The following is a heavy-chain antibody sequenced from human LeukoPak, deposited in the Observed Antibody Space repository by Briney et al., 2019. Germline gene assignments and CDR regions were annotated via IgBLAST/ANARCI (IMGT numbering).Heavy chain of an antibody. Sequence: GGSLRLSCAASGFTFSSYAMSWVRQAPGKGLEWVSAISGSGGSTHYADSVKGRFNISRDNSKNTLYLQMNSLRAEDTAVYYCAKTPFLVGTAMVHTRMNGYFDYWGQGTLVSVSS. J-gene: IGHJ4*02. V-gene: IGHV3-23*01. D-gene: IGHD5-18*01. CDR1: GFTFSSYA. CDR3: AKTPFLVGTAMVHTRMNGYFDY. CDR2: ISGSGGST.